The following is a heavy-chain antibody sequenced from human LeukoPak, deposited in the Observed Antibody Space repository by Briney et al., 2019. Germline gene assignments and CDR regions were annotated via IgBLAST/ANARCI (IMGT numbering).Heavy chain of an antibody. Sequence: GGSLRLSCEASGFTFRNYDMHWVSQAPGKGLEWVAVISRDGTNKYYADSVKGRFTISRDNSKNTVYLQMNSQSAEDTAVYYCARDQTEGYSDYWGQGTLVTVSS. CDR2: ISRDGTNK. CDR1: GFTFRNYD. V-gene: IGHV3-30*03. CDR3: ARDQTEGYSDY. D-gene: IGHD2-21*01. J-gene: IGHJ4*02.